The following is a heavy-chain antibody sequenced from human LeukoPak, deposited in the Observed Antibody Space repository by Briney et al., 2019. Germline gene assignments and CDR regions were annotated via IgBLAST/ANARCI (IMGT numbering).Heavy chain of an antibody. CDR2: IYYSGST. CDR3: ARGPGSSSSWDYYYYMDV. D-gene: IGHD6-6*01. J-gene: IGHJ6*03. V-gene: IGHV4-30-4*08. Sequence: PSQTLSLTCTVSGGSISSGDYYWSWIRQPPGKGLEWIGYIYYSGSTYYNPSLKSRVTISVDTSKNQSSLKLSSVTAADTAVYYCARGPGSSSSWDYYYYMDVWGKGTTVTVSS. CDR1: GGSISSGDYY.